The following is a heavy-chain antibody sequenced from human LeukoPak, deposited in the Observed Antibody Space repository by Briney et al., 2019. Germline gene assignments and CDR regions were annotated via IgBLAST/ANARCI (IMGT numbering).Heavy chain of an antibody. CDR2: FRSSGTTV. CDR3: ARAPQGSYAMDV. V-gene: IGHV3-48*01. Sequence: PGGSLRLSCVASGFTLSAYSMDWVRQAPGKGLEWISYFRSSGTTVNYADSVKGRITVSRDNAKNSLYLQMNSVRVEDTAVYYCARAPQGSYAMDVWGHGTTVTVSS. J-gene: IGHJ6*02. CDR1: GFTLSAYS.